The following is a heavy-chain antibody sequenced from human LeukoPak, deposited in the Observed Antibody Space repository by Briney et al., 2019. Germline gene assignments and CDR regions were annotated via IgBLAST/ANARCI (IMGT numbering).Heavy chain of an antibody. J-gene: IGHJ4*02. D-gene: IGHD3-3*02. Sequence: PGGSLRLSCAASGFTFSSYSMNWVRQAPGKGLEWVSYISSSSSYIYYADLVKGRFTISRDNDKNSLYLQMNSLRAEDTAVYYCARDKSQSLAFYFFDYWGQGTLVTVSS. CDR3: ARDKSQSLAFYFFDY. CDR2: ISSSSSYI. CDR1: GFTFSSYS. V-gene: IGHV3-21*01.